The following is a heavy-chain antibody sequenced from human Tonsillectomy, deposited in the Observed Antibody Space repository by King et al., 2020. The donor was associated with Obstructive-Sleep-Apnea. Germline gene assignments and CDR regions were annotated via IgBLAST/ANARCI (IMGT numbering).Heavy chain of an antibody. CDR3: ARGAVAGTGGDY. J-gene: IGHJ4*02. CDR2: ISYDESNK. Sequence: VQLVESGGGVVQPGRSLRLSCAASGFTFSSYAMHWVRQAPGKGLEWVAVISYDESNKYYADSVKGRFTISRDNSKNTLYLQMNSLRAGDTAVYYCARGAVAGTGGDYWGQGTLVTVSS. D-gene: IGHD6-19*01. CDR1: GFTFSSYA. V-gene: IGHV3-30*04.